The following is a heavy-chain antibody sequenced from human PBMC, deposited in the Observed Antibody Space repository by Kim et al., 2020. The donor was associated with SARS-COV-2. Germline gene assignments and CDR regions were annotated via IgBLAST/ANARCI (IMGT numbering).Heavy chain of an antibody. CDR3: ARYNTHSGSWGN. Sequence: NYNPARKSRVTLSVDTSKNQFSLKLRSVTAADTAVYYWARYNTHSGSWGNWVQGTLVTVSS. J-gene: IGHJ4*02. V-gene: IGHV4-59*01. D-gene: IGHD3-10*01.